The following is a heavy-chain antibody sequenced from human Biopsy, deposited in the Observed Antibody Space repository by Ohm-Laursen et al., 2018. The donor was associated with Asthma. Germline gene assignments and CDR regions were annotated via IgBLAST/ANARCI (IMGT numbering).Heavy chain of an antibody. CDR2: VSSDWHNK. CDR1: GFVFSQCG. CDR3: VRQSGQDYGDSSGFDI. D-gene: IGHD3-22*01. V-gene: IGHV3-30*03. J-gene: IGHJ3*02. Sequence: SLRLSCAASGFVFSQCGMHWVRQGPGKGLEWVALVSSDWHNKYYEDSVKGRFTISRDNSRNRLYLQINRLTVEDSAVYFCVRQSGQDYGDSSGFDIWGQGTKVAVSS.